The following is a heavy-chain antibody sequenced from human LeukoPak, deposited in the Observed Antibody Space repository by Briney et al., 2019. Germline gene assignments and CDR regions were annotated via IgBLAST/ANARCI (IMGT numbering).Heavy chain of an antibody. CDR2: IRSSTTYT. J-gene: IGHJ6*03. D-gene: IGHD2/OR15-2a*01. V-gene: IGHV3-21*01. CDR1: GFTFSRYS. CDR3: ARADTSEYYMDV. Sequence: GGSLRLSCAASGFTFSRYSMNWVRQAPGKGREWVAFIRSSTTYTYYADSVKGRVTFSRDNDRNSLYLQMDSLRAEDTAVYYCARADTSEYYMDVWGNGTTVIVSS.